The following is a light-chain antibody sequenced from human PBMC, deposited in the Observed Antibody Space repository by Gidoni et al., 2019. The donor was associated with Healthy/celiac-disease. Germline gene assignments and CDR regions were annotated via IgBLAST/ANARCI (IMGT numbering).Light chain of an antibody. CDR3: QQYYSTPYT. V-gene: IGKV4-1*01. J-gene: IGKJ2*01. CDR1: QSVLYSSNNKNY. CDR2: WAS. Sequence: DIVMTQSPASLAVSLGERATINCKSSQSVLYSSNNKNYLAWYQQKPGQPPKLLIYWASTRESGVPDRFSGSGSGTDFTLTISSLQDEDVAVYYCQQYYSTPYTFGQGTKLEIK.